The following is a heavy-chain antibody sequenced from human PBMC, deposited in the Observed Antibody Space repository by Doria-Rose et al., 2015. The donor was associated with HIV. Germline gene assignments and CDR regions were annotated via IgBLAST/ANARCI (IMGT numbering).Heavy chain of an antibody. CDR3: ARARNYGFPHFFDF. CDR2: ISSSGTT. D-gene: IGHD3-10*01. CDR1: GDSISSGDSF. J-gene: IGHJ4*02. V-gene: IGHV4-30-4*01. Sequence: QVQLQESGPGLVRPSQTLSLTCTVSGDSISSGDSFWSWIRQPPGKGPEWIGYISSSGTTYYYPSLRSRLTISLDASKNQSSLNLNSVTAADTAVYYCARARNYGFPHFFDFWGQGTLVTVSS.